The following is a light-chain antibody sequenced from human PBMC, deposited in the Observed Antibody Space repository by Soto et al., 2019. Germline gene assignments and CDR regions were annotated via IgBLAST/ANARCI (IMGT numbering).Light chain of an antibody. J-gene: IGKJ2*01. CDR2: AAS. CDR3: QQSYSPPYT. Sequence: AIQMTQSPSSLSASVGDRVTITCRTSQDIRNDLGWYQQRPGKAPKLLIYAASSLQSGVSSRFSGYGSGTYFTLTISSLQPEDFATYYCQQSYSPPYTFGQGTKLEIK. V-gene: IGKV1-6*01. CDR1: QDIRND.